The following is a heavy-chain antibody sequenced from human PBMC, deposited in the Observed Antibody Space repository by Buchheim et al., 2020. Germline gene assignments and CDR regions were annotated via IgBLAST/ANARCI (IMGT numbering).Heavy chain of an antibody. CDR1: GGSFSGYY. CDR2: INHSGST. CDR3: ARVLIRRDGYNWGY. V-gene: IGHV4-34*01. D-gene: IGHD5-24*01. Sequence: QVQLQQWGAGLLKPSETLSLTCAVYGGSFSGYYWSWIRQPPGKGLEWIGEINHSGSTNYNPSPKSRVTISVDTSKNKSSLQLSSVTAADTAVYYCARVLIRRDGYNWGYWGQGTL. J-gene: IGHJ4*02.